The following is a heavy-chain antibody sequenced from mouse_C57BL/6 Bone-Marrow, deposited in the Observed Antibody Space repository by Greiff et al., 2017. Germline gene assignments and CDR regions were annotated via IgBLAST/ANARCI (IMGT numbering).Heavy chain of an antibody. CDR1: GFNIKDYY. J-gene: IGHJ4*01. Sequence: VQLKESGAELVKPGASVKLSCTASGFNIKDYYMHWVKQRTEQGLEWIGRIDPEDGETKYAPKFQGKATITADTSSNTAYLQLSSLTSEDTAVYYCATYYGNYYYAMDYWGQGTSVTVSS. CDR3: ATYYGNYYYAMDY. CDR2: IDPEDGET. D-gene: IGHD1-1*01. V-gene: IGHV14-2*01.